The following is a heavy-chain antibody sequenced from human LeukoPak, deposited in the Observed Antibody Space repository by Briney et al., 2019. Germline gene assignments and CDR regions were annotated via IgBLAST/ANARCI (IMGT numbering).Heavy chain of an antibody. CDR3: TRDRGPSYYYDSSGLDFDY. V-gene: IGHV3-49*04. CDR2: IRSKAYGGTT. Sequence: GGSLRLSCAASGFTFSNYAMSWVRQAPGKGLEWVGFIRSKAYGGTTEYAASVKGRFTISRDDSKSIAYLQMNSLKTEDTAVYYCTRDRGPSYYYDSSGLDFDYWGQGTLVTVSS. D-gene: IGHD3-22*01. J-gene: IGHJ4*02. CDR1: GFTFSNYA.